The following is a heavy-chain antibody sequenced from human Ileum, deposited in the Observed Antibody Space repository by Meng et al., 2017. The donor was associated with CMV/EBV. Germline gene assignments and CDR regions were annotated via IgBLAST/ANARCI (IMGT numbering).Heavy chain of an antibody. CDR2: ISSSHTYI. Sequence: SCYASAFLFNHYTLNWFRQAPGKWLEWVSSISSSHTYIYYADSVKGRFTISRDNAKNSLYLQMNNLRADDTAVYYCAGEGYQRWFAPWGQGTLVTVSS. V-gene: IGHV3-21*01. CDR3: AGEGYQRWFAP. J-gene: IGHJ5*02. D-gene: IGHD6-25*01. CDR1: AFLFNHYT.